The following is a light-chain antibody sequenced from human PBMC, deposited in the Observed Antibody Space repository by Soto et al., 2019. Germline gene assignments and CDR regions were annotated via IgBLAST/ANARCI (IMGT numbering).Light chain of an antibody. V-gene: IGKV1-8*01. Sequence: AIRMTQSPSSVSASTGDRVTITCRASQCISSYLAWYQQKPGKAPKLLLYAAYTLQSGVPSRFSGSGSGTDFTLTINGLQSEDFATYYCQQYYSYPYTFGLGTKLEIK. J-gene: IGKJ2*01. CDR3: QQYYSYPYT. CDR2: AAY. CDR1: QCISSY.